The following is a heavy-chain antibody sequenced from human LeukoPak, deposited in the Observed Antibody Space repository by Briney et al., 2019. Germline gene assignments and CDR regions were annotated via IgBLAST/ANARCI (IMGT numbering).Heavy chain of an antibody. J-gene: IGHJ2*01. CDR2: IKYSGST. Sequence: SETLSLTCTVSGGSISSYYWSWIRQTPGEGLQWIGGIKYSGSTDYNPSLESRVTMSIDTSKNQFSLKLTSVTAADTAVYYCARGILGRGYFDLWGRDTLVTVSS. CDR3: ARGILGRGYFDL. D-gene: IGHD3/OR15-3a*01. V-gene: IGHV4-34*01. CDR1: GGSISSYY.